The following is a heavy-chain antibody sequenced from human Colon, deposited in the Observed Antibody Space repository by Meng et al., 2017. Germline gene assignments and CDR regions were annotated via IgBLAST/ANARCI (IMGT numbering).Heavy chain of an antibody. V-gene: IGHV3-23*01. J-gene: IGHJ4*02. D-gene: IGHD6-19*01. CDR3: AKTGAYNSAWKTFEY. CDR1: GFTFSSYA. CDR2: ITTSGGGT. Sequence: EVQLLESGGGLVQPGGSLRLSCAASGFTFSSYAMNWVRQAPGKGLEWVSVITTSGGGTYYADSVKGRFTISRDNSKNTLYLQMNSLTAEDTAVYYCAKTGAYNSAWKTFEYWGQGTLVTVSS.